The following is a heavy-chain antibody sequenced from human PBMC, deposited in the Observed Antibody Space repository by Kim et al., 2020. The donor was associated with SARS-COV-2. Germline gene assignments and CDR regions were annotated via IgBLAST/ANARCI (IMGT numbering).Heavy chain of an antibody. CDR3: ARDGGAVAGTGWFDP. D-gene: IGHD6-19*01. V-gene: IGHV3-33*01. CDR2: IWYDGSNK. CDR1: GFTFSSYG. Sequence: GGSLRLSCAASGFTFSSYGMHWVRQAPGKGLEWVAVIWYDGSNKYYADSVKGRFTISRDNSKNTLYLQMNSLRAEDTAVYYCARDGGAVAGTGWFDPWGQGTLVTVSS. J-gene: IGHJ5*02.